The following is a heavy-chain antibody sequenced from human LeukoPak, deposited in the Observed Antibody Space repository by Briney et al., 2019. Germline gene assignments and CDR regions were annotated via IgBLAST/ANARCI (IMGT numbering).Heavy chain of an antibody. CDR1: GGSIGSYY. J-gene: IGHJ2*01. V-gene: IGHV4-59*01. Sequence: SETLSLTCTVSGGSIGSYYWSWIRQPPGKGLEWIGYIYYSGSTNYNPSLKSRVTISVDTSKNQFSLKLSSVTAADTAVYYCARDRGANWYFDLWGRGTLVTVSS. CDR3: ARDRGANWYFDL. D-gene: IGHD3-10*01. CDR2: IYYSGST.